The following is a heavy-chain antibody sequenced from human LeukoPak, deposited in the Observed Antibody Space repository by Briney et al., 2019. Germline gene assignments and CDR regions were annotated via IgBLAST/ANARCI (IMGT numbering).Heavy chain of an antibody. Sequence: PSQTLSLTCTVSGGSISSGSYYWSWIRQPAGKGLEWIGRIYTSGSTNYNPSLKSRVTISVDTSKNQFSLKLSSVTAADTAVYYCARGGLDSCSSSWLYYFDYWGQGTLVTVSS. CDR3: ARGGLDSCSSSWLYYFDY. CDR2: IYTSGST. J-gene: IGHJ4*02. CDR1: GGSISSGSYY. V-gene: IGHV4-61*02. D-gene: IGHD6-13*01.